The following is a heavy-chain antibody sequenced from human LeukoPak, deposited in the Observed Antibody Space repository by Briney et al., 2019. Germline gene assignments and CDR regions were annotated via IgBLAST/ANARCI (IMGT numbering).Heavy chain of an antibody. CDR3: ARESTDSSGWPGMDV. V-gene: IGHV3-33*01. Sequence: GGSLRLSCAASGFTFSSYGMHWVRQAPGKGLEWVAVIWYDGSNKYYADSVKGRFTISRDNSKNALYLQMNSLRAEDTAVYHCARESTDSSGWPGMDVWGKGTTVTVSS. D-gene: IGHD6-19*01. CDR1: GFTFSSYG. J-gene: IGHJ6*04. CDR2: IWYDGSNK.